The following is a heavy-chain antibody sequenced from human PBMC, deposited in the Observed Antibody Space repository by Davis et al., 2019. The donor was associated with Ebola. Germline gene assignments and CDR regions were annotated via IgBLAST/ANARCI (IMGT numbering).Heavy chain of an antibody. CDR3: ARIVVVPAAMRSRDYYYYGMDV. V-gene: IGHV4-59*12. CDR2: IYYSGST. CDR1: GGSISSYY. J-gene: IGHJ6*02. Sequence: SETLSLTCTVSGGSISSYYWSWIRQPPGKGLEWIGYIYYSGSTNYNPSLKSRVTISVDTSKNQFSLKLSSVTAADTAVYYCARIVVVPAAMRSRDYYYYGMDVWGQGTTVTVSS. D-gene: IGHD2-2*01.